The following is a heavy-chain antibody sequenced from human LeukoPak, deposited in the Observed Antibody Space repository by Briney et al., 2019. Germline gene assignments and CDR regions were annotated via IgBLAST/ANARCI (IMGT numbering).Heavy chain of an antibody. CDR1: GFTFSSYS. J-gene: IGHJ3*02. Sequence: GGSLRLSCAASGFTFSSYSINWVRQAPGKGLEWVSHISSSSSTIYYADSVKGRFTISRDNAKNSQYLQMNNLRAEDTAVYYCARADSTDGFDIWGQGTMVTVSS. D-gene: IGHD3/OR15-3a*01. CDR2: ISSSSSTI. CDR3: ARADSTDGFDI. V-gene: IGHV3-48*04.